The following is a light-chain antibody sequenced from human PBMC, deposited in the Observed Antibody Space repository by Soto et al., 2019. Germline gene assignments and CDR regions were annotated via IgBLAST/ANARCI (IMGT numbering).Light chain of an antibody. CDR2: DAS. CDR1: RGIERW. Sequence: QMTQSPSTLSASVGDTVTITCRASRGIERWLAWYQQKPGKAPRLLISDASTLEPGVPSRFSGSGSGTEFTLTITGLQPDDFATYHCQHCDTYWPFGQGTKVDIK. J-gene: IGKJ1*01. CDR3: QHCDTYWP. V-gene: IGKV1-5*01.